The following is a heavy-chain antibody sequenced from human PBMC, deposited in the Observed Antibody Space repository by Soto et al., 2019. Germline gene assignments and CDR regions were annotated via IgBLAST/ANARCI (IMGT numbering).Heavy chain of an antibody. CDR1: GGTFSSYA. Sequence: QVPLVQSGAEVKKPGSSVKVSCKASGGTFSSYAISWVRQAPGQGLEWMGGIIPIFGTANYAQKFQGRVTITADKSTSTAYMELSSLRSEDTAVYYCARDARCTNGVCYSRVDYFDYWGQGTLVTVSS. V-gene: IGHV1-69*06. J-gene: IGHJ4*02. CDR2: IIPIFGTA. CDR3: ARDARCTNGVCYSRVDYFDY. D-gene: IGHD2-8*01.